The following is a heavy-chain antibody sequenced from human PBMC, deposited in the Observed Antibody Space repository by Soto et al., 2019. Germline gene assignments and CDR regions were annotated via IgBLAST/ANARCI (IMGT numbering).Heavy chain of an antibody. Sequence: EVQLLESGGGFIHPGGSLRLSCAASGFSFSSFAMNWVRQAPGKGLEWVSIISGSADSTFYADSVKGPFTISRDNSKSTLYLQINSLRAEETAVYYCAKTRGAMIYAISVYGMDVWGQGTTVTVSS. J-gene: IGHJ6*02. V-gene: IGHV3-23*01. D-gene: IGHD2-8*01. CDR2: ISGSADST. CDR1: GFSFSSFA. CDR3: AKTRGAMIYAISVYGMDV.